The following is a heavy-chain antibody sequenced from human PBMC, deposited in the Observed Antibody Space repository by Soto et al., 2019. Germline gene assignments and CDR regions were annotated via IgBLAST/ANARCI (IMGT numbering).Heavy chain of an antibody. CDR2: IYWNDDK. J-gene: IGHJ5*02. V-gene: IGHV2-5*01. D-gene: IGHD2-2*01. Sequence: QITLKESGPTLVKPTQTLTLTCTFSGFSLSTSGVGVGWIRQPPGKALEWLALIYWNDDKRYSPSLKSRLTITKDTSKNQVVLTMTNMDHVDTATYYCAHTVFYCSSTSCYNWFDPWGQGTLVTVSS. CDR1: GFSLSTSGVG. CDR3: AHTVFYCSSTSCYNWFDP.